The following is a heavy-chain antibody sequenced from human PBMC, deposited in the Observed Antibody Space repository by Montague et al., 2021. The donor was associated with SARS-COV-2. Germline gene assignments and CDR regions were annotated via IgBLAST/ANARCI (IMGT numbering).Heavy chain of an antibody. V-gene: IGHV3-48*03. J-gene: IGHJ4*02. CDR2: ISSSGSTI. CDR1: GFTFRTYE. Sequence: SLRLSCAASGFTFRTYEMNWVRQAPGKGLAWVSYISSSGSTIYYADSVKGRFTISRDNAKNSLYLQMHSLRAEDTAVYYCARDGRFGELDYWGQGTLVTVST. CDR3: ARDGRFGELDY. D-gene: IGHD3-10*01.